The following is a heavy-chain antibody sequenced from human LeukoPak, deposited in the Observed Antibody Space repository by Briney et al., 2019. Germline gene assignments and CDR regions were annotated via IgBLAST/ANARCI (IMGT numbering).Heavy chain of an antibody. CDR1: GGSFSGYY. V-gene: IGHV4-34*01. CDR3: ATVRGVIKIFDY. CDR2: INHSGST. D-gene: IGHD3-10*01. Sequence: KPSETLSLTCAVYGGSFSGYYWSWIRQPPGKGLEWIGEINHSGSTNYNPSLKSRVTISVDTSKNQFSLKLSSVTAADTAVYYCATVRGVIKIFDYWGQGTLVTVSS. J-gene: IGHJ4*02.